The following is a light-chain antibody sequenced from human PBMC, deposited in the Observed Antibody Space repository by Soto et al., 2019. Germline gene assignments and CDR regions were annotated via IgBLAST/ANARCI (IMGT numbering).Light chain of an antibody. CDR2: DAS. V-gene: IGKV1-13*02. CDR1: QGISSA. CDR3: QQFNSSFT. Sequence: QLTQSPSSLSASVGDRVTITCRASQGISSALAWYQQKPGKAPKLLIYDASSLESGVPSRFSGSGSGTDFTLTISSLQPEDFATYYCQQFNSSFTFGPGTKVDIK. J-gene: IGKJ3*01.